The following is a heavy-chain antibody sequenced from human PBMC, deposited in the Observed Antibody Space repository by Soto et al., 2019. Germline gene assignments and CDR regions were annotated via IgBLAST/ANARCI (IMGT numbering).Heavy chain of an antibody. V-gene: IGHV3-15*01. Sequence: EVQLVESGGGLVKPGGSLRLSCAASGFTFSNAWMSWVRQAPGKGLEWVGRIKSGTDGGTIDYAAPVKGRFTISRDDSKNTLYLQMNSLRTEDIAVYYCTTLSAIAVTGNLHRGYWGQGTLVTVSS. CDR2: IKSGTDGGTI. D-gene: IGHD6-19*01. CDR1: GFTFSNAW. CDR3: TTLSAIAVTGNLHRGY. J-gene: IGHJ4*02.